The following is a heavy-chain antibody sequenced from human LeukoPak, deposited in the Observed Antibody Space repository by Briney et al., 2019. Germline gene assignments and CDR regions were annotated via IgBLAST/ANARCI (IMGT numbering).Heavy chain of an antibody. V-gene: IGHV4-59*01. J-gene: IGHJ5*02. CDR2: IYYSGST. D-gene: IGHD1-26*01. CDR3: ARGSGSYFPLSWFDP. CDR1: GGSISSYY. Sequence: SETLSLTCTVSGGSISSYYWSWIRQPPGKGLEWIGYIYYSGSTNYNPFLKSRVTISVDTSKNQFSLKLSSVTAADTAVYYCARGSGSYFPLSWFDPWGQGTLVTVSS.